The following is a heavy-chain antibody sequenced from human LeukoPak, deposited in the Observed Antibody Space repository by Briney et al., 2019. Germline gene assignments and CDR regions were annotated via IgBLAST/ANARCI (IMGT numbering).Heavy chain of an antibody. V-gene: IGHV3-7*05. CDR3: ARAHDYAFEGD. J-gene: IGHJ4*02. CDR2: IKQDGSEE. Sequence: GGSLRLSCAASGFTFSTYWMTWVRQAPGRGLEWVASIKQDGSEEQYVDSVRGRFTISRDNAKNTLYLHMDSLRAEDTAIYYCARAHDYAFEGDWGQGTLVTVSS. CDR1: GFTFSTYW. D-gene: IGHD3/OR15-3a*01.